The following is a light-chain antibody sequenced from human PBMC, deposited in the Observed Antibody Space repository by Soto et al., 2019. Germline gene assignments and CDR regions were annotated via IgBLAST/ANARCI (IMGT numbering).Light chain of an antibody. CDR1: QSVGSN. J-gene: IGKJ4*01. CDR3: QQYNNWPLT. V-gene: IGKV3-15*01. CDR2: GGS. Sequence: EMVMTQSPATVSVSPGERATLSCRASQSVGSNLAWYQQKPGQAPRVLIYGGSTRATGIPARISGSGSGTDFTLTISGLQSEDFAVYYCQQYNNWPLTFGGGTNVEI.